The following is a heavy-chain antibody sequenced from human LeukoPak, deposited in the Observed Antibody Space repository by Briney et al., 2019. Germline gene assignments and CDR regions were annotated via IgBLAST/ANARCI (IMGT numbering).Heavy chain of an antibody. D-gene: IGHD6-6*01. J-gene: IGHJ6*03. CDR3: ARRPTPSSSYYYYYMDV. CDR1: GYTFTGYY. CDR2: INPNSGGT. Sequence: ASVKVSCKASGYTFTGYYMHWVRQAPGQGLEWMGWINPNSGGTNYAQKFQGRVTMTRDTSISTAYMELSRLRSDDTAVYYCARRPTPSSSYYYYYMDVWGKGTTVTASS. V-gene: IGHV1-2*02.